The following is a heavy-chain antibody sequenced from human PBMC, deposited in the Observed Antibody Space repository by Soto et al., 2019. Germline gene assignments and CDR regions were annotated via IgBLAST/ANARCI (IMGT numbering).Heavy chain of an antibody. V-gene: IGHV3-23*01. D-gene: IGHD3-10*01. CDR1: GFTFSNYA. CDR2: IGGSGDWT. J-gene: IGHJ5*02. Sequence: GGSLRLSCAASGFTFSNYAMSWVRQAPGKGLEWVSAIGGSGDWTYYADSVKGRFTISRDNSENTVVLQMNSVRAEDTAVYYCARLGPYSSGTYSLRHRCLDPWGQGTQVTVSS. CDR3: ARLGPYSSGTYSLRHRCLDP.